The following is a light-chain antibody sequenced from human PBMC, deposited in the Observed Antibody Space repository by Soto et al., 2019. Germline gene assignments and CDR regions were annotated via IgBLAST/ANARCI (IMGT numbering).Light chain of an antibody. CDR3: QQFSSYPLT. V-gene: IGKV3D-15*01. CDR2: GAS. CDR1: QSVSRN. Sequence: ETVMTQSPGTLSVSPGESATLSCGTSQSVSRNLAWYQQKPGQAPRLLIYGASTRATGIPARFSGSGSGTDFTLTISRLEPEDFAVYYCQQFSSYPLTFGGGTKVDIK. J-gene: IGKJ4*01.